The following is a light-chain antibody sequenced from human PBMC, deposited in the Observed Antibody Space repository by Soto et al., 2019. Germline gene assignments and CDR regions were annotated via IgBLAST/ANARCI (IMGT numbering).Light chain of an antibody. CDR1: SSDVGSYNR. CDR3: SSYTSSNTYV. J-gene: IGLJ1*01. CDR2: DVS. V-gene: IGLV2-18*02. Sequence: QSVLTQPPSVSGSPGHSVAISCTGTSSDVGSYNRVSWYQQPPGSVPKLMIYDVSNRPSGVPDRFSGSKSGNAASLTISGLQAEDEADYYCSSYTSSNTYVFGTGTKVTVL.